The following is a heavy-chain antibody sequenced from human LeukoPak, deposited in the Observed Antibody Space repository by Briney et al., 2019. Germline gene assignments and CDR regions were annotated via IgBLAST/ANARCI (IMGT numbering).Heavy chain of an antibody. V-gene: IGHV3-53*01. Sequence: PGGSLRPSCAASGFSLSDYYMSWVRQAPGKGLEWVSVIYSGGSTYYADSVKGRFTISRDNSKNTLYLQMNSLRAEDTAVYYCARGFAVTTRSFDYWGQGTLVTVSS. J-gene: IGHJ4*02. CDR3: ARGFAVTTRSFDY. CDR1: GFSLSDYY. CDR2: IYSGGST. D-gene: IGHD4-17*01.